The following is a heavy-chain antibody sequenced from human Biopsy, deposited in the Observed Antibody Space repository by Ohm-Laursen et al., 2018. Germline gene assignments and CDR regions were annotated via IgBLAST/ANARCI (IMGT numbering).Heavy chain of an antibody. CDR1: GGSIYNFF. CDR3: ARDLHARGHRWGSSTGTFDM. V-gene: IGHV4-59*01. J-gene: IGHJ3*02. Sequence: SETLSLTCTVSGGSIYNFFWSWIRQPPGKGLEWIGYIYYSGSTNYNPSLKSRVTISVDRSKNHFSLELSSVTAADTAVYFCARDLHARGHRWGSSTGTFDMWGQGTVVTVSS. CDR2: IYYSGST. D-gene: IGHD3-10*01.